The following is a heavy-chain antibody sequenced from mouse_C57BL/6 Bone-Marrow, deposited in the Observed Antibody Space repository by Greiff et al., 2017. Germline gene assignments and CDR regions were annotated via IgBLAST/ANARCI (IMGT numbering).Heavy chain of an antibody. CDR3: TTMYYYGSSPLDY. J-gene: IGHJ2*01. Sequence: EVQLQESGAELVRPGASVKLSCTASGFNIKDDYMHWVKQRPEQGLEWIGWIDPENGDTEYASKFQGKATITADTSSNTAYLQLSSLTSEDTAVYYCTTMYYYGSSPLDYWGQGTTLTVSS. D-gene: IGHD1-1*01. V-gene: IGHV14-4*01. CDR2: IDPENGDT. CDR1: GFNIKDDY.